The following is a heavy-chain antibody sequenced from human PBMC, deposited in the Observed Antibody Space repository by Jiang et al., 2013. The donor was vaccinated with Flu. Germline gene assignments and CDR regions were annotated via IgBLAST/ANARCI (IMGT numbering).Heavy chain of an antibody. CDR2: ISGSGGST. D-gene: IGHD2-2*01. CDR3: AKELVPAVPPYYYYYGMDV. V-gene: IGHV3-23*04. CDR1: GFTFSSYA. Sequence: VQLVESGGGLVQPGGSLRLSCAASGFTFSSYAMSWVRQAPGKGLEWVSAISGSGGSTYYADSVKGRFTISRDNSKNTLYLQMNSLRAEDTAVYYCAKELVPAVPPYYYYYGMDVWGQGTTVTVSS. J-gene: IGHJ6*02.